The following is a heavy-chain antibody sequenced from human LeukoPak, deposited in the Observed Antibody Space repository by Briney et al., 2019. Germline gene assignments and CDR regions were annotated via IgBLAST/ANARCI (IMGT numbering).Heavy chain of an antibody. CDR1: GYTFTSYY. Sequence: ASVKVSCKASGYTFTSYYMHWVRQAPGQGLEWMGWINPNSGGTNYAQKFQGRVTMTRDTSISTAYMELSRLRSDDTAVYYCARNRRCGGSCYWFDPWGQGTLVTVSS. CDR2: INPNSGGT. V-gene: IGHV1-2*02. CDR3: ARNRRCGGSCYWFDP. D-gene: IGHD2-15*01. J-gene: IGHJ5*02.